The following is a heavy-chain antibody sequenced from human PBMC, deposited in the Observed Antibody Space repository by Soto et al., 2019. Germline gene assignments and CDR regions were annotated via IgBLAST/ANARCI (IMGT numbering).Heavy chain of an antibody. CDR1: GYTFTSYA. CDR2: INAGNGNT. D-gene: IGHD3-16*01. J-gene: IGHJ5*02. Sequence: GASVKVSCKASGYTFTSYAMHWVRQAPGQRLEWMGWINAGNGNTKYSQKFQGRVTITRDTSASTAYMELSSLRSEDTAVYYCARDWGTQRRISPNWFDPWGQGTLVTVSS. V-gene: IGHV1-3*01. CDR3: ARDWGTQRRISPNWFDP.